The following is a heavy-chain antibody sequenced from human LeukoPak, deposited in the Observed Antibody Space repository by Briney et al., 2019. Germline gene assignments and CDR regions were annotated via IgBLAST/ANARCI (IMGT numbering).Heavy chain of an antibody. J-gene: IGHJ6*03. D-gene: IGHD6-13*01. V-gene: IGHV3-7*01. CDR3: ARVGAGRYYYYYMDV. CDR1: GFTFSSYW. Sequence: GSLRLSCAASGFTFSSYWMSWVRQAPGKGLEWVANIKQDGSEQYYVDSSKGRFTVSRDNAKNSLYLQIISLRAGDTAVYFCARVGAGRYYYYYMDVWGKGTTVTVSS. CDR2: IKQDGSEQ.